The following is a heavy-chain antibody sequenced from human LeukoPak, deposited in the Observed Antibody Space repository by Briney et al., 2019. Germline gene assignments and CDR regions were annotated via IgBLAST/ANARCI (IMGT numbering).Heavy chain of an antibody. CDR1: GGSISSGDYY. Sequence: SETLSLTCTVSGGSISSGDYYWSWIRQPPGKGLEWIGYIYYSGSTYYNPSLKSRVTISVDTSKNQFSLKLSSVTAADTAVYYCALIAGMTTVTTGVFDPWGQGTLVTVSS. CDR2: IYYSGST. V-gene: IGHV4-30-4*01. D-gene: IGHD4-17*01. CDR3: ALIAGMTTVTTGVFDP. J-gene: IGHJ5*02.